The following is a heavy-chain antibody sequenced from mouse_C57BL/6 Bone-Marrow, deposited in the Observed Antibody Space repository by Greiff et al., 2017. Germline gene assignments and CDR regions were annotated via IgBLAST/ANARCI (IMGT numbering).Heavy chain of an antibody. CDR3: ARYYGSSWYFDV. V-gene: IGHV1-66*01. CDR1: GYSFTSYY. Sequence: QVQLQQSGPELVKPGASVKISCKASGYSFTSYYIHWVKQRPGPGLVWFGWIYPGCGNTKYNEKFKGKATLTADTSPSTDYMQLSSLTSEDSAVYYCARYYGSSWYFDVWGTGTTVTVSS. J-gene: IGHJ1*03. CDR2: IYPGCGNT. D-gene: IGHD1-1*01.